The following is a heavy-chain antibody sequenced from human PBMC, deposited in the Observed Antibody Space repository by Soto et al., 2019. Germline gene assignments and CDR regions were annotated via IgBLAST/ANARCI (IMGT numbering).Heavy chain of an antibody. V-gene: IGHV4-34*01. CDR3: ARRRRGITMVRGTYAMDV. D-gene: IGHD3-10*01. Sequence: QVQLQQWGAGLLKPSETLSLGCAVYGESFSGYYWNWIRQPPGRGLEWIGEITDSGSANYKPSLASRVIISVDTSKKQFSLRLNSVTAADAAVYYCARRRRGITMVRGTYAMDVWGQGTTVTVSS. CDR1: GESFSGYY. CDR2: ITDSGSA. J-gene: IGHJ6*02.